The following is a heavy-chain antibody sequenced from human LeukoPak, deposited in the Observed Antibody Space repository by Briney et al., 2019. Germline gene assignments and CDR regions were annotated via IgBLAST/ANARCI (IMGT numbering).Heavy chain of an antibody. Sequence: SETLSLTCTVSGGSISSSGYYWGWIRQPPGKGLEWIGSVSYSGSTYDNPSLKSRVTISLDTSKNQSSLKLRSVTAADTALYYCARLNGYSDYWGQGTLVTVSS. J-gene: IGHJ4*02. CDR2: VSYSGST. CDR3: ARLNGYSDY. V-gene: IGHV4-39*01. CDR1: GGSISSSGYY. D-gene: IGHD5-24*01.